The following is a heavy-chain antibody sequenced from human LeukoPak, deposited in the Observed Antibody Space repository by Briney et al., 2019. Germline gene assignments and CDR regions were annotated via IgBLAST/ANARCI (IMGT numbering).Heavy chain of an antibody. D-gene: IGHD3-10*01. CDR3: ARDYYGSGSLLNWFDP. CDR1: GGTFSSYA. V-gene: IGHV1-69*13. J-gene: IGHJ5*02. CDR2: IIPIFGTA. Sequence: SVKVSCKASGGTFSSYAISWVRQAPGQGLEWMGGIIPIFGTANYAQKFQGRVTITADESTSTAYMELSSLRSEDTAVYYCARDYYGSGSLLNWFDPWGQGTLVTASS.